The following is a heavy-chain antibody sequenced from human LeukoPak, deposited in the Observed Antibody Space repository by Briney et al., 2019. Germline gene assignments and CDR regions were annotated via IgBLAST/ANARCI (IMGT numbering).Heavy chain of an antibody. CDR1: GFTFSNYA. D-gene: IGHD3-3*01. Sequence: PGGSLRLSCAPSGFTFSNYAMSWVRQAPGKGLEWVSTISGSGGSTYYADSVKGRFTISRDTSKNTLYLQMNSLRAEDTAVYYCAKATGGVVITPFDYWGQGTLVTVSS. CDR3: AKATGGVVITPFDY. J-gene: IGHJ4*02. V-gene: IGHV3-23*01. CDR2: ISGSGGST.